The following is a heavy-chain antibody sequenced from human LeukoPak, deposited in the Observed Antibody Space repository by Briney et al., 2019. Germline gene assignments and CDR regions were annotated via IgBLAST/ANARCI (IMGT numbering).Heavy chain of an antibody. CDR1: GFTFSGFW. Sequence: GGSLRLSCAASGFTFSGFWMSWVRQTPGRGLEWVANIKQDGSEKYYVDSVKGRFTISRDNAKNSLYLQMNGLRAEDTAVYYCARGKGLDYWGQVTLVTVSS. J-gene: IGHJ4*02. CDR2: IKQDGSEK. V-gene: IGHV3-7*01. CDR3: ARGKGLDY.